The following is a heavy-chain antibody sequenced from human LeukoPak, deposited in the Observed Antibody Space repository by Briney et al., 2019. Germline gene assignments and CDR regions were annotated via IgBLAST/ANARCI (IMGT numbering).Heavy chain of an antibody. V-gene: IGHV4-34*01. J-gene: IGHJ4*02. D-gene: IGHD5-18*01. CDR1: GGSFSGYY. CDR2: INPSRST. Sequence: PSETLSLTCAVYGGSFSGYYWNWIRQPPGKGLEWIGEINPSRSTNYSPSLKSRVNISVDTSKNQFSLRLNSVTAADTPVYYCARAYSIRPVRGYSYGDLGYWGQGTLVTVSS. CDR3: ARAYSIRPVRGYSYGDLGY.